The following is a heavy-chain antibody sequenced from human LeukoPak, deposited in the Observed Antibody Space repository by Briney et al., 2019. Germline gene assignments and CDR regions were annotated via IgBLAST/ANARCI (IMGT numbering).Heavy chain of an antibody. J-gene: IGHJ5*02. CDR3: ARGSYDFWSVNWFDP. CDR1: GGSNSSYY. Sequence: PSETLSLTCTVSGGSNSSYYWSWIRQPAGKGLEWIGRIYTSGSTNYNPSLKSRVTMSVDTSKNQFSLKLSSVTAADTAVYYCARGSYDFWSVNWFDPWGQGTLVTVSS. D-gene: IGHD3-3*01. CDR2: IYTSGST. V-gene: IGHV4-4*07.